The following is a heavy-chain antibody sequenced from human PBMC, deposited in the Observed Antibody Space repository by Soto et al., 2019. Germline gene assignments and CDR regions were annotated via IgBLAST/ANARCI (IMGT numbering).Heavy chain of an antibody. V-gene: IGHV1-18*04. Sequence: ASVKVSCKASCYSFSSYSINWVRQAPGQGLEWMGWINAYNGNTNYAQKGQGRVTMTTDTSTSTAYMELRSLRPDDTAVYYCARGPYDTPNWYFDLWGRGTLVTVSS. CDR1: CYSFSSYS. J-gene: IGHJ2*01. CDR3: ARGPYDTPNWYFDL. D-gene: IGHD3-22*01. CDR2: INAYNGNT.